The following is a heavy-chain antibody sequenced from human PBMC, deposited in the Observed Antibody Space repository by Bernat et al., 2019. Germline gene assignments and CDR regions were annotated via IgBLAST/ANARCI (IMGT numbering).Heavy chain of an antibody. CDR1: GFTFGDYA. V-gene: IGHV3-49*03. CDR2: IRSKAYGGTT. Sequence: EVQLVESGGGLVQPGRSLRLSCTASGFTFGDYAMSWFRQAPGKGLEWVGFIRSKAYGGTTEYAASVKGRFTISRDDSKSIAYLQMNSLKTEDPAVYYCEGAAKERDYWGQGTLVTVSS. D-gene: IGHD2-15*01. J-gene: IGHJ4*02. CDR3: EGAAKERDY.